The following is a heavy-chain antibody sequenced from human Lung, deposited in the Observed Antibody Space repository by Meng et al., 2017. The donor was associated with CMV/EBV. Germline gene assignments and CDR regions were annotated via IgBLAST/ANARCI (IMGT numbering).Heavy chain of an antibody. CDR3: ATGLMDY. CDR2: IVSDGTKK. Sequence: GESLKISCAASGFNFSNYWMHWVRQAPGKGLEWVTYIVSDGTKKFYADSVKGRFTLSRDNSENTLFLQMNTLRADDTAVYYCATGLMDYWGQGALVTVSS. D-gene: IGHD6-19*01. J-gene: IGHJ4*02. V-gene: IGHV3-30*02. CDR1: GFNFSNYW.